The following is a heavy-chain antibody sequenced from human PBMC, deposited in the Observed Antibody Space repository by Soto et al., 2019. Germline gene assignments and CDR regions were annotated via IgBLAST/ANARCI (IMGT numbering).Heavy chain of an antibody. J-gene: IGHJ4*02. CDR3: ASRSVSAPYYFDY. V-gene: IGHV4-59*01. CDR1: GGSISNYY. Sequence: SETLSLTCTVSGGSISNYYWSWIRQPPGEGLEWIGYIYYSGSINYNPSLKSRVTISVDTSKNPISLKLSSVTAADTAVYYCASRSVSAPYYFDYWGQGTLVTVSS. D-gene: IGHD3-10*01. CDR2: IYYSGSI.